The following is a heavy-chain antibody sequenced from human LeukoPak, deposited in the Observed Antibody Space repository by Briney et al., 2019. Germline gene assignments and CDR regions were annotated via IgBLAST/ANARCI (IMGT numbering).Heavy chain of an antibody. CDR2: ISGGGGAT. V-gene: IGHV3-23*01. Sequence: GGSLRLSCAASGFTFSSYAMSWVRQAPGKGLEWVSAISGGGGATFYADSVKGRFTISRDNSKSTLYLQMNGLRAEDTAVYYCAKDRRGNAPRGAFGIWGQGTLVTVSS. CDR1: GFTFSSYA. J-gene: IGHJ3*02. CDR3: AKDRRGNAPRGAFGI. D-gene: IGHD1-1*01.